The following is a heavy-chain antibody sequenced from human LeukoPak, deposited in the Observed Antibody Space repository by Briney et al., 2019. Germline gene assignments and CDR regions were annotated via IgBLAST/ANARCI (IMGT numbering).Heavy chain of an antibody. CDR1: GGSISSYY. V-gene: IGHV4-59*01. CDR3: ARYDYVWKSYRYFDY. D-gene: IGHD3-16*02. Sequence: SETLSLTCTVSGGSISSYYWSWIRQPPGKGLEWIGYIYYSGSTNYNPSLKSRVTISVDTSKNQFSLKLSSVTAADTAVYYCARYDYVWKSYRYFDYWGQGTLVTVSS. CDR2: IYYSGST. J-gene: IGHJ4*02.